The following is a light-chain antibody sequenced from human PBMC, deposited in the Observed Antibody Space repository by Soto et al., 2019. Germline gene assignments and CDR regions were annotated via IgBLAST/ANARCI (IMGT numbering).Light chain of an antibody. J-gene: IGKJ2*01. CDR2: WAC. CDR1: QSVLYSSNTKNY. CDR3: QQYYSTR. Sequence: DIVMTQSPASLAVSLGARATINCKSSQSVLYSSNTKNYISWYQQKPGQPPKLLIYWACTRESGVPDPFSGSWCATDCTLTIRSLKAEDMEVYELQQYYSTRFGQGTSWRSN. V-gene: IGKV4-1*01.